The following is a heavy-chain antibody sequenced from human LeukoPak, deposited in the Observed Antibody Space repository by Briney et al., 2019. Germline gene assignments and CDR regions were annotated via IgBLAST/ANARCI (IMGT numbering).Heavy chain of an antibody. CDR3: GKTTVGYSSGQKPAWPVDY. CDR1: GFTFGSHA. D-gene: IGHD5-18*01. V-gene: IGHV3-23*01. Sequence: GGSLRLSCEASGFTFGSHAMYWVRQAPGKGLEWVAGIFGSGGSPHYADPVKGRFTISRDNTRNTVYLQINSLRAEDTAVYYCGKTTVGYSSGQKPAWPVDYWGQGTLVTVSS. CDR2: IFGSGGSP. J-gene: IGHJ4*02.